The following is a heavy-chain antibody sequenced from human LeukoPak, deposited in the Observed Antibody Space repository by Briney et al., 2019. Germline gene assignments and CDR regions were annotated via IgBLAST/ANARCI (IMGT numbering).Heavy chain of an antibody. Sequence: GESLKISFKGSGYSFTSYWIGWVRQMPGKGLEWMGIIYPDDSDTKYSPSFQGPVTISADKSISTAYLQWSSLKASDTAMYYCARLAFCTNAVCFSNYYYSMDVWGRGTTVTVSS. CDR1: GYSFTSYW. D-gene: IGHD2-8*01. CDR2: IYPDDSDT. CDR3: ARLAFCTNAVCFSNYYYSMDV. V-gene: IGHV5-51*01. J-gene: IGHJ6*03.